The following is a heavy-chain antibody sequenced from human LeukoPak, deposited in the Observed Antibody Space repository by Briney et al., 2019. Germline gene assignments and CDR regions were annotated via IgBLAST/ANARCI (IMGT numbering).Heavy chain of an antibody. CDR3: ARDQFGELSAAFDI. V-gene: IGHV3-7*01. J-gene: IGHJ3*02. CDR1: GFTFSSYW. D-gene: IGHD3-10*01. Sequence: GGSLRLSCEASGFTFSSYWMSWVRQAPGKGREGVANIKQDGSEKYYVDSVKGRFTISRDNAKNSLYLQMNSLRAEDTAVYYCARDQFGELSAAFDIWGQGTMVTVSS. CDR2: IKQDGSEK.